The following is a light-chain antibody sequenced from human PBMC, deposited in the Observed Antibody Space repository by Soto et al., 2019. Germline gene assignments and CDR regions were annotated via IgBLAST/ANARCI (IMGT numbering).Light chain of an antibody. Sequence: EIMMTQSPATLSVSPGERATLSCRASQSVSNNVAWYQQKPGQAPRLLIYYASTRATGIPARFSCSGSGTEFTLTICSLQSEDFALYYCQQYNNWPPITFGQGTRLEIK. J-gene: IGKJ5*01. CDR2: YAS. CDR3: QQYNNWPPIT. CDR1: QSVSNN. V-gene: IGKV3-15*01.